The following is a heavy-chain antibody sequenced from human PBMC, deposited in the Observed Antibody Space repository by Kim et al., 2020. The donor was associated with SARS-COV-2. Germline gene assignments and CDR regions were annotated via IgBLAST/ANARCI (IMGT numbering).Heavy chain of an antibody. D-gene: IGHD3-22*01. CDR3: ARDLDSSGYYILYFQH. CDR2: ITSSSSYI. CDR1: GFTFSSYT. Sequence: GGSLRLSCAASGFTFSSYTMNWVRQAPGKGLEWVSSITSSSSYIYYADSVKGRFTISRDNSKNSLYLQMNSLRAEDTAVYYCARDLDSSGYYILYFQHRG. V-gene: IGHV3-21*01. J-gene: IGHJ1*01.